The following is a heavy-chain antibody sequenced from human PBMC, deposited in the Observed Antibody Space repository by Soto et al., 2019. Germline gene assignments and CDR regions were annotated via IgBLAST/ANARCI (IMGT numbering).Heavy chain of an antibody. CDR1: GFTFSNYA. D-gene: IGHD3-10*01. V-gene: IGHV3-23*01. J-gene: IGHJ6*03. CDR2: ISSSGDSP. Sequence: GGSLRFSCAASGFTFSNYAMSWVRQAPGKGLEWVSAISSSGDSPYYADSVKGRFTVSRDNSKNTLYLKMNSLRVEDTAIYYCAKGPHSASGYYYMDVWGKGTTVTSP. CDR3: AKGPHSASGYYYMDV.